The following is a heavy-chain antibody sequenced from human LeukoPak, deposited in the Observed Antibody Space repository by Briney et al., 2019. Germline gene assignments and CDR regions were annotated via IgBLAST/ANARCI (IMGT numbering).Heavy chain of an antibody. Sequence: TGRSLRLSCAASGFTFDDYAMHWVRHAPGKGLEWVSGISWNSGSIGYADSVKGRFTISRDNAKNSLYLQMNSLRAEDTALYYCAKDIGRWGQGTLVTVSS. CDR1: GFTFDDYA. CDR2: ISWNSGSI. CDR3: AKDIGR. V-gene: IGHV3-9*01. J-gene: IGHJ5*02.